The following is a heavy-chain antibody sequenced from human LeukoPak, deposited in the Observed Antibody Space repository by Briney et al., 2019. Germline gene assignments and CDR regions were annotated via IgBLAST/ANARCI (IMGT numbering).Heavy chain of an antibody. CDR3: ARGDYGSGSSHYGMDV. Sequence: GASVKVSCKASGYTFTSYDINWVRQATGQGLEWMGWMNPNSGNTGYAQKFQGRVTMTRNTSISTAYMELSSLRSEDTAVYYCARGDYGSGSSHYGMDVWGQGTTVTVSS. J-gene: IGHJ6*02. CDR2: MNPNSGNT. CDR1: GYTFTSYD. D-gene: IGHD3-10*01. V-gene: IGHV1-8*01.